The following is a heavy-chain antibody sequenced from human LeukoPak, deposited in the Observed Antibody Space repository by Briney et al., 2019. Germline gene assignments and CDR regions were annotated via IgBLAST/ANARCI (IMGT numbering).Heavy chain of an antibody. CDR3: AKGPGAITAMVTV. CDR1: GFTRTPYG. CDR2: ISGSGGST. Sequence: GGSLRLSCADSGFTRTPYGMYWVRQAPGKGLEWVSAISGSGGSTYYADSVKGRFTISRDNSKNTLYLQMNSLRAEDTAVYYCAKGPGAITAMVTVWGQGTLVTVSS. J-gene: IGHJ4*02. V-gene: IGHV3-23*01. D-gene: IGHD5-18*01.